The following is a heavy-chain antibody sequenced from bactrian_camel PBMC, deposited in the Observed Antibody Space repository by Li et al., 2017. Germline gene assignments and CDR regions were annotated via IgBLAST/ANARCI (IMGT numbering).Heavy chain of an antibody. CDR1: GYTLPMN. V-gene: IGHV3S53*01. D-gene: IGHD1*01. J-gene: IGHJ4*01. CDR2: IAGDGRT. Sequence: HVQLVESGGDSVQAGESLRLSCVASGYTLPMNMGWFRRLPGQEREGVAAIAGDGRTDYADSVKGRFTISRDGAKNTVYLQMNSLEPDDSAMYYCAADPGRHDCNLGRWLGRFGKLGQGTQVTVS.